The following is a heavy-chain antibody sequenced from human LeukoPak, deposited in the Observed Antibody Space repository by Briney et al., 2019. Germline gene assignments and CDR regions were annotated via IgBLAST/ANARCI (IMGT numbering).Heavy chain of an antibody. CDR2: TKEDGSEK. J-gene: IGHJ5*02. V-gene: IGHV3-7*01. CDR3: ARDQGIAAAGTLS. CDR1: GFTFSNYW. Sequence: GGSLRLSCAATGFTFSNYWMTWVRQAPGKGLEWVANTKEDGSEKYYVDSVKGRFTISRDNAKNSLYLQMNSLRAEDTAVYYCARDQGIAAAGTLSWGQGTLVTVSS. D-gene: IGHD6-13*01.